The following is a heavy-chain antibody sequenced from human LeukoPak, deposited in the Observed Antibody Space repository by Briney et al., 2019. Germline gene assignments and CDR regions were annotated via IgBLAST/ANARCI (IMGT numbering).Heavy chain of an antibody. V-gene: IGHV4-34*01. CDR2: INHSGST. Sequence: SETLSLTCAVYGGSFSGYYWSWIRQPPGKGLEWIGEINHSGSTNYNPSLKSRVTISVDTSKNQLSLKLSSVTAADTAVYYCARGLLVVTSYYFDYWGQGTLVTVSS. D-gene: IGHD3-22*01. J-gene: IGHJ4*02. CDR3: ARGLLVVTSYYFDY. CDR1: GGSFSGYY.